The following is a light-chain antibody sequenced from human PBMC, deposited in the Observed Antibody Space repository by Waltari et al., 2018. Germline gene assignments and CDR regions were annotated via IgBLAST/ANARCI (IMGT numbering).Light chain of an antibody. CDR1: SSDVGNYNL. CDR3: CSYVGLGTYV. V-gene: IGLV2-23*02. CDR2: EVT. Sequence: QSGLAQPASASGSPGQSTTITCTGTSSDVGNYNLVSCYQQRPGKAPRLLIYEVTKRAPGTSDRFSASKSGNTASLSISGLQAQEDEADYYCCSYVGLGTYVFGTGTKVTV. J-gene: IGLJ1*01.